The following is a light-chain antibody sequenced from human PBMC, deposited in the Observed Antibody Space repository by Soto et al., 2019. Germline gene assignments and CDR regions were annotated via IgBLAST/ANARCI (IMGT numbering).Light chain of an antibody. CDR1: QGVSSTY. CDR3: QQRNNWPLT. V-gene: IGKV3D-11*01. Sequence: EIVLTQSPGTLSLSPGQRATLSCRASQGVSSTYFAWYQQKPSQAPRLLIYEALNRATGIPARFSGSGSGTDFTLTISSLEPEDFAVYYCQQRNNWPLTFGGGTKVDIK. J-gene: IGKJ4*02. CDR2: EAL.